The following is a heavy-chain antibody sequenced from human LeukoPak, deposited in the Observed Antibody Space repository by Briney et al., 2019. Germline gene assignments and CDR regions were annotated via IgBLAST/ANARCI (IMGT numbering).Heavy chain of an antibody. CDR3: ARGYYYGSESYWHTKWFDP. J-gene: IGHJ5*02. Sequence: GASVKVSCKASGGTFNSHVISWVRQAPGQGLEWMGGIIPVFGTANYAQKFQGRVTITTDESTTTAYMEMSSLRSEDTAVYYCARGYYYGSESYWHTKWFDPWGQGTLVTVSS. D-gene: IGHD3-10*01. CDR1: GGTFNSHV. V-gene: IGHV1-69*05. CDR2: IIPVFGTA.